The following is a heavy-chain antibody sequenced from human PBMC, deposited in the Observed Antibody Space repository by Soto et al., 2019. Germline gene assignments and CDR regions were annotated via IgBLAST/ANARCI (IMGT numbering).Heavy chain of an antibody. J-gene: IGHJ4*02. Sequence: QVQLVQSGAEVKKPGASVKVSCKVSAYTLTELSMHWVRQAPGKGLEWMGGFDPEDDETIYAQKFQGRVTMTEDTSTDTAYMELSSLRSEDTAVYYCATVLNDDYGAFLRYWGQGTLVTVSS. CDR1: AYTLTELS. CDR2: FDPEDDET. CDR3: ATVLNDDYGAFLRY. V-gene: IGHV1-24*01. D-gene: IGHD4-17*01.